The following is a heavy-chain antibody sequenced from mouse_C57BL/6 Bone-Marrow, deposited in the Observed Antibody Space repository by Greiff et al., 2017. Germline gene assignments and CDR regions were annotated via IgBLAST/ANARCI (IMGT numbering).Heavy chain of an antibody. Sequence: VQLKESGAELVRPGASVKLSCTASGFNIKDDYMPWMKQRPEQGLEWIGWIDPENGDTEYASKFQGKATITADTSSNTAYLQLSSLTSEDTAVYYCTTDWDDYFDYWGQGTTLTVSS. CDR1: GFNIKDDY. V-gene: IGHV14-4*01. CDR2: IDPENGDT. J-gene: IGHJ2*01. D-gene: IGHD4-1*01. CDR3: TTDWDDYFDY.